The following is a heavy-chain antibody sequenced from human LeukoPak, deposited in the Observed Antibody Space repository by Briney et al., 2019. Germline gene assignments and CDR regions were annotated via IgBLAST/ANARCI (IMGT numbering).Heavy chain of an antibody. CDR3: AKDYDGVNPFDF. CDR1: GLTFSSYA. D-gene: IGHD3-3*01. Sequence: AGGSLTLSCSLPGLTFSSYATISVRQAPGKGLQWVYGITSGGAGSSYADSVEGRFTISRDNTKNTLYLQMGTPGTAVTSLYYCAKDYDGVNPFDFWGQGTLVTVSS. V-gene: IGHV3-23*01. J-gene: IGHJ4*02. CDR2: ITSGGAGS.